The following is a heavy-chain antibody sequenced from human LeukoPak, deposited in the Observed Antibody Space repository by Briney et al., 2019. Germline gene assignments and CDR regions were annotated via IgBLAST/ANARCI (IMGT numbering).Heavy chain of an antibody. CDR1: GYSFTSYR. CDR3: ARLHSFSNLDY. J-gene: IGHJ4*02. CDR2: IYPGDSDT. D-gene: IGHD5-18*01. Sequence: GESLKISCKGSGYSFTSYRIGWVRQMPGKGPEWMGIIYPGDSDTRYRPSFQGQVTISADKSVSTAYLQWSSLKASDTAMYYCARLHSFSNLDYWGQGTLVTVSS. V-gene: IGHV5-51*01.